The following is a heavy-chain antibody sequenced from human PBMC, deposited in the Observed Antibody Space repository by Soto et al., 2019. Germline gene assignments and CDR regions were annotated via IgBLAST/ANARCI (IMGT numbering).Heavy chain of an antibody. V-gene: IGHV1-2*02. J-gene: IGHJ4*02. CDR3: ARLIKYYYDSSGYYLLDY. D-gene: IGHD3-22*01. CDR2: INPNSGGT. CDR1: GYTFTGYY. Sequence: ASVKVSCKASGYTFTGYYMHWVRQAPGQGLEWMGWINPNSGGTNYAQKFQGRVTMTRDTSISTAYMELSRLRSDDTAVYYCARLIKYYYDSSGYYLLDYWGQGTLVTVSS.